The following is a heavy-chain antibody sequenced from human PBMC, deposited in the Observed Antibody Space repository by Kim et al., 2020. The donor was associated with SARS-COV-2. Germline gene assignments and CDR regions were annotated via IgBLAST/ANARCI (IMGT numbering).Heavy chain of an antibody. V-gene: IGHV3-23*01. Sequence: HYADSVQGRFTISRDNSKETLYLNMHSLRAEDTAVYFCAKVLAPAYGMDVWGQGTTVTVSS. J-gene: IGHJ6*02. CDR3: AKVLAPAYGMDV. D-gene: IGHD3-3*02.